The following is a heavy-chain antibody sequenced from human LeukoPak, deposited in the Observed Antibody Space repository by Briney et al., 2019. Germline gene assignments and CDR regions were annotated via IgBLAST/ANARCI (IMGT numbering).Heavy chain of an antibody. CDR2: IYYSGST. J-gene: IGHJ6*03. CDR3: ARDNRDYGDIYYYYYMDV. CDR1: GGSISSSSYY. V-gene: IGHV4-61*01. D-gene: IGHD4-17*01. Sequence: SETLSLTCTVSGGSISSSSYYWSWIRQPPGKGLEWIGYIYYSGSTNYNPSLKSRVTISVDTSKNQFSLKLSSVTAADTAVYYCARDNRDYGDIYYYYYMDVWGKGTTVTVSS.